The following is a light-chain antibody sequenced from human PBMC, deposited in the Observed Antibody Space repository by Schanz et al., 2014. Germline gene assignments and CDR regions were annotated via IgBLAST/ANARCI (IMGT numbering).Light chain of an antibody. Sequence: EIVLTQSPATLSLSPGERATLSCRASQSVSSYLAWYQQKPGQAPRLLIYDTSSRATGIPDRFSGSGSGTYFTLTIIRLEPEDFAVYHCQQYGTSPWTFGQGTKVEIK. CDR3: QQYGTSPWT. CDR2: DTS. V-gene: IGKV3-20*01. J-gene: IGKJ1*01. CDR1: QSVSSY.